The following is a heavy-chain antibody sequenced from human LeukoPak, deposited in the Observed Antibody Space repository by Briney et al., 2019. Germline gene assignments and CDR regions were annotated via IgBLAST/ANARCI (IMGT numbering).Heavy chain of an antibody. Sequence: GASVKVSCKASGGTFSSYAISWVRQAPGQGLEWMGEIIPIFGTANYAQKFQGRVTITADESTSTAYMELSSLRSEDTAVYYCAREYLNARFFDYWGQGTLVTVSS. CDR2: IIPIFGTA. CDR3: AREYLNARFFDY. D-gene: IGHD6-6*01. J-gene: IGHJ4*02. CDR1: GGTFSSYA. V-gene: IGHV1-69*01.